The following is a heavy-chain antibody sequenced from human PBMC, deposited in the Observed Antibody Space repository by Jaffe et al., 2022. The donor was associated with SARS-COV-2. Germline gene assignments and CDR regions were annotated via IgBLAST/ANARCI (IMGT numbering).Heavy chain of an antibody. CDR2: IDQDGSEK. V-gene: IGHV3-7*01. J-gene: IGHJ4*02. CDR3: ARGMAKGY. CDR1: GFTFSSYW. Sequence: EVQLVESGGGLVQPGGSLRLSCAASGFTFSSYWMSWVRQAPGKGLEWVANIDQDGSEKNYVDSLKGRFTISRDNAKSSLYLQMNSLRAEDTAVYYCARGMAKGYWGQGTLVTVSS.